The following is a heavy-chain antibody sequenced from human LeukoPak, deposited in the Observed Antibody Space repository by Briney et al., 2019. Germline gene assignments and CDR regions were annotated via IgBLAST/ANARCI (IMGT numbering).Heavy chain of an antibody. V-gene: IGHV3-48*03. CDR2: ISSSGSTI. D-gene: IGHD2-21*01. CDR3: ARDRGAYCGGDCYSGDFDY. J-gene: IGHJ4*02. CDR1: GFAFSSYE. Sequence: GGSLRLSCAASGFAFSSYEMNWVRQAPGKGLEWVSYISSSGSTIYYADSVKGRFTISRDNAKNSLYLQMNSLRAEDTAVYYCARDRGAYCGGDCYSGDFDYWGQGTLVTVSS.